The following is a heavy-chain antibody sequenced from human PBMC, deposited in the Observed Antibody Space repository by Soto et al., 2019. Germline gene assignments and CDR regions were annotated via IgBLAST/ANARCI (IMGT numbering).Heavy chain of an antibody. CDR1: GGSISSGGYY. V-gene: IGHV4-31*03. D-gene: IGHD2-15*01. J-gene: IGHJ4*02. CDR3: ARGVIVVVAATHFDY. CDR2: IYYSGST. Sequence: LSETLSLTCTVSGGSISSGGYYWSWIRQHPGKGLEWIGYIYYSGSTYYNPSLKSRVTITVDTPKNHFSPKLSSVTAADTAVYYCARGVIVVVAATHFDYWGQGTLVTVSS.